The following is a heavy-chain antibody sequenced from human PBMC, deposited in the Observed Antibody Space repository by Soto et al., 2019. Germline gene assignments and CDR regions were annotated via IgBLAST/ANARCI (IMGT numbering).Heavy chain of an antibody. D-gene: IGHD6-19*01. V-gene: IGHV4-59*08. Sequence: SETLSLTCTVSGDSISSYYWSWIRQPPGKGLEWIGYIHYSGSTNYNPSLKSRVTISVDTSKNQFSLRLNSVTAADTAVYYCARQLDTTGWYLTFASWGRGSMVTVSS. CDR3: ARQLDTTGWYLTFAS. J-gene: IGHJ4*02. CDR1: GDSISSYY. CDR2: IHYSGST.